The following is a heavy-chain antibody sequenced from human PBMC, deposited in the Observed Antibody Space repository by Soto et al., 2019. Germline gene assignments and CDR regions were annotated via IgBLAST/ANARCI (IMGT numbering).Heavy chain of an antibody. CDR1: GGSISSYF. Sequence: PSETLSLTCTVSGGSISSYFYIWVRQPPGKGLEWIGSVYYTGTTDYNPSLKGRVTISVDTSKTQFSLNLRSVTAADTAVYYCARALAAVPRAFDYWGRGTLVTVSS. J-gene: IGHJ4*02. CDR3: ARALAAVPRAFDY. D-gene: IGHD6-13*01. V-gene: IGHV4-59*01. CDR2: VYYTGTT.